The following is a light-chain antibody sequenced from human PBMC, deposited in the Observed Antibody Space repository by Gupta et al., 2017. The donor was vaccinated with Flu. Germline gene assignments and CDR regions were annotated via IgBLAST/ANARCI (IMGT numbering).Light chain of an antibody. CDR1: QSVSSY. CDR3: QQRSNWPPST. CDR2: DAS. V-gene: IGKV3-11*01. Sequence: IVLTQSPATLSLSPGERATLPCRSSQSVSSYLDWYQRKPGQAPRLLIYDASNRATGIPAGFSGSGSGIDFTLTISSIEPEDFGVYYCQQRSNWPPSTFGGGTNVEIK. J-gene: IGKJ4*01.